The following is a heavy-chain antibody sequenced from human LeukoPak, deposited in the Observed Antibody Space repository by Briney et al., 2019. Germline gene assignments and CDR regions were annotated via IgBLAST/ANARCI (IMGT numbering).Heavy chain of an antibody. D-gene: IGHD6-6*01. CDR2: IYYSGST. V-gene: IGHV4-39*01. CDR1: GGSISSSSYY. Sequence: SETLSLTCTVAGGSISSSSYYWGWIRQPPGKGLEWIGSIYYSGSTYYNPSLKSRVTISVDTSKNQFSLKLSSVTAADTALYYCARHQYGSLDAFDIWGQGTVVTVSS. CDR3: ARHQYGSLDAFDI. J-gene: IGHJ3*02.